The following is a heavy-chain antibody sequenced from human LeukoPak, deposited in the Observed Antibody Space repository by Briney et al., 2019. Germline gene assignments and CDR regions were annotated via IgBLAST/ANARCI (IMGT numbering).Heavy chain of an antibody. D-gene: IGHD2-21*02. CDR1: GGSINSYY. J-gene: IGHJ3*02. V-gene: IGHV4-59*01. CDR3: ARHGRHASCGNDCFSRAFDI. CDR2: IHYSGST. Sequence: SETLSLTCTVSGGSINSYYWSWIRQPPGKGPEWIGYIHYSGSTKYDPSLKSRVTISVDTSKNQFSLKLNSVTTADTAVYYCARHGRHASCGNDCFSRAFDIWGQGTMVIVSS.